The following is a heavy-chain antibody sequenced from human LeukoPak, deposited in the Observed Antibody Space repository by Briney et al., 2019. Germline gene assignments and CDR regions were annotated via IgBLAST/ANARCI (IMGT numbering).Heavy chain of an antibody. CDR3: ARWRLYHSSSSPPPGDY. V-gene: IGHV4-39*07. Sequence: PSETLSLTCTVSGGSISSSSYYWGWIRQPPGKGLEWIGSIYYSGSTYYNPSLKSRVTISVDTSKNQFSLKLSSVTAADTAVYYCARWRLYHSSSSPPPGDYWGQGTLVTVSS. J-gene: IGHJ4*02. D-gene: IGHD6-6*01. CDR2: IYYSGST. CDR1: GGSISSSSYY.